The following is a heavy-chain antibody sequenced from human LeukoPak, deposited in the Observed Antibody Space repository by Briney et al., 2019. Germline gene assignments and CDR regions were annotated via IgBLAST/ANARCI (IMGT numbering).Heavy chain of an antibody. V-gene: IGHV1-8*01. D-gene: IGHD3-22*01. Sequence: ASVKVSCKASGYTFTSYDINWVRQATGQGLEWTGWMNPNSGNTGYAQKFQGRVTMTRNTSISTAYMELSSLRSEDTAVYYCATPGVHYDPSGYYPFQHWGQGTLVTVSS. J-gene: IGHJ1*01. CDR3: ATPGVHYDPSGYYPFQH. CDR1: GYTFTSYD. CDR2: MNPNSGNT.